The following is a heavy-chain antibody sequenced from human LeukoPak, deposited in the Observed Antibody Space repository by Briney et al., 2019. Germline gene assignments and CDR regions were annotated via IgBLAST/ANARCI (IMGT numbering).Heavy chain of an antibody. V-gene: IGHV3-53*01. CDR1: GFTVSSNY. CDR2: IYSGGST. Sequence: QPGGSLRLSCAASGFTVSSNYMSWVRQAPGKGLEWVSVIYSGGSTYYAGSVKGRFTISRDNSKNTLYLQMNSLRAEDTAVYYCASKSGSYPFDYWGQGTLVTVSS. CDR3: ASKSGSYPFDY. D-gene: IGHD1-26*01. J-gene: IGHJ4*02.